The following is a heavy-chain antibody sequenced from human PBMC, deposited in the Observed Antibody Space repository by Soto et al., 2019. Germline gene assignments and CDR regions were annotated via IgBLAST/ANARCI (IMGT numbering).Heavy chain of an antibody. CDR3: ARDLRSELVQGVYYYGMDV. V-gene: IGHV3-74*01. CDR1: GFTFSSYW. D-gene: IGHD6-6*01. CDR2: INSDGSST. Sequence: GGSLRLSCAASGFTFSSYWMHWVRQAPGKGLVWVSRINSDGSSTSYADSVKGRLTISRDNAKNTLYLQMNSLRAEDTAVYYCARDLRSELVQGVYYYGMDVWGQGTTVTVSS. J-gene: IGHJ6*02.